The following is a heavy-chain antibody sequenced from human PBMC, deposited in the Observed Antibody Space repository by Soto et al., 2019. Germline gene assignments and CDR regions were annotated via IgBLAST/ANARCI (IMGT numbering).Heavy chain of an antibody. J-gene: IGHJ3*02. V-gene: IGHV1-69*13. D-gene: IGHD2-2*01. CDR3: ASRRDIVVVPADDDFDI. CDR1: GGTFSSYA. Sequence: SVKVSCKASGGTFSSYAISWVRQAPGQGLEWMGGIIPIFGTANYAQKFQGRVTITADESTSTAYMELSSLRSEDTAVYYCASRRDIVVVPADDDFDIWGQVTMVTVSS. CDR2: IIPIFGTA.